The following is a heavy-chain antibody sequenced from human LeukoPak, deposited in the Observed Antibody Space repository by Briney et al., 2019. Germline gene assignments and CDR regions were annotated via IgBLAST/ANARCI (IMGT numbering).Heavy chain of an antibody. CDR2: ISAYNGNT. Sequence: ASVKVSCKASGYTFTSYGISWVRQAPGQGLEWTGWISAYNGNTNYAQKLQGRVTMTTDTSTSTAYMELRSLRSDDTAVYYCARPYYYDSTGYYQYYFDYWGQGTLVTVSS. D-gene: IGHD3-22*01. CDR1: GYTFTSYG. V-gene: IGHV1-18*01. J-gene: IGHJ4*02. CDR3: ARPYYYDSTGYYQYYFDY.